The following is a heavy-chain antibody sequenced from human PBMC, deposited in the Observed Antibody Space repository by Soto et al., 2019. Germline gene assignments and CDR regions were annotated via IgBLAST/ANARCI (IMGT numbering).Heavy chain of an antibody. J-gene: IGHJ6*02. CDR3: AHSYCGGDCYPRYYLMEV. CDR2: INAGKADA. CDR1: GYNIANYA. Sequence: QVQLVQSGTEVKKPGDSVKVSCRASGYNIANYAIHWVRQAPGQGLEWMGWINAGKADAKYSQKFKGRVTISRDASSTTYMELNNLMSEDTAVYSCAHSYCGGDCYPRYYLMEVWGHGTTVTVSS. V-gene: IGHV1-3*01. D-gene: IGHD2-21*02.